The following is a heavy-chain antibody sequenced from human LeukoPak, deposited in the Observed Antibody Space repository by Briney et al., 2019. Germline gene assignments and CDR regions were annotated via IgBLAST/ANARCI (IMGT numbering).Heavy chain of an antibody. D-gene: IGHD2-15*01. CDR2: ISAYNGNT. CDR3: ARVPPKSHCSGGSCYPHYYYYYGMDV. J-gene: IGHJ6*02. Sequence: ASVKVSCKASGGTFSSYAISWVRQAPGQGLEWMGWISAYNGNTNYAQKLQGRVTMTTDTSTSTAYMELRGLRSDDTAVYYCARVPPKSHCSGGSCYPHYYYYYGMDVWGQGTTVTVSS. V-gene: IGHV1-18*01. CDR1: GGTFSSYA.